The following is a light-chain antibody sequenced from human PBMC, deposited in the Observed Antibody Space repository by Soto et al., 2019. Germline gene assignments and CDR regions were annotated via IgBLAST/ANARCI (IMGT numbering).Light chain of an antibody. J-gene: IGKJ1*01. CDR1: QSVSSSY. CDR3: QQYLSSPNT. Sequence: EIVLTQSPGTLSLSPGERATLSCRASQSVSSSYLAWYQQKPGQAPRLLLYGASSRATGIPDRFSGSGSGTDFTLTISRLEPEDFAVYYCQQYLSSPNTFAQATKVEIK. V-gene: IGKV3-20*01. CDR2: GAS.